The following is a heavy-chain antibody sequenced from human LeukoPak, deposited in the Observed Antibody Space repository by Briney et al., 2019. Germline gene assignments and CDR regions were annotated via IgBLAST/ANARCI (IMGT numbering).Heavy chain of an antibody. CDR2: IYYSGST. D-gene: IGHD2-15*01. CDR3: ARDRSAYCSGGSCRNGMDV. V-gene: IGHV4-59*12. J-gene: IGHJ6*02. Sequence: PSETLSLTCTVSGGSISSYYWSWIRQPPGKGLEWIGYIYYSGSTNYNPSLQSRVTISVDTSKNQFSLKLSSVTAADTAVYYCARDRSAYCSGGSCRNGMDVWGQGTTVTVSS. CDR1: GGSISSYY.